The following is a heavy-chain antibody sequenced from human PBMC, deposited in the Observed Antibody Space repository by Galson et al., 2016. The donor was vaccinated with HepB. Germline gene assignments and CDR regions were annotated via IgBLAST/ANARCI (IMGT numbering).Heavy chain of an antibody. D-gene: IGHD2-2*02. J-gene: IGHJ4*02. Sequence: SLRLSCATSGFTLTHYGMLWVRQAPGKGLEWVAVIWYDGSYKYYADSGEGRFTISRDISENTVYLQMNSLRGEDTAVYYCAREIPHMVHGGLDYWGQGTLVTVSS. CDR1: GFTLTHYG. CDR3: AREIPHMVHGGLDY. V-gene: IGHV3-33*01. CDR2: IWYDGSYK.